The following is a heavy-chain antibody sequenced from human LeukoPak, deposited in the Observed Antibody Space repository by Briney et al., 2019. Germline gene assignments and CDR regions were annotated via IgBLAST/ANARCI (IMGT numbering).Heavy chain of an antibody. CDR2: ISAYNGNT. CDR3: AREGWGTYSSGPYYFDY. Sequence: GASVKVSCKASGHTFTRYGISWVRQAPGQGLEWMGWISAYNGNTNYAQKVQGRVTMTTDTSTSTAHMELRSLRSDDTAVYYCAREGWGTYSSGPYYFDYWGLGTLVTVSS. J-gene: IGHJ4*02. V-gene: IGHV1-18*04. CDR1: GHTFTRYG. D-gene: IGHD6-19*01.